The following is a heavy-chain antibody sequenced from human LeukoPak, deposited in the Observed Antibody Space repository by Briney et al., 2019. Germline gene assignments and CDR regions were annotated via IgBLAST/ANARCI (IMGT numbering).Heavy chain of an antibody. Sequence: GRSLRLSCAASGFTFSSYAMHWVRQAPGKGLEWVAVISYDGSNEYYADSVKSRFTISRDNSKNTLYLQMNSLRAEDTAVYYCARSQDIVVVVAATYGGYYFDYWGQGTLVTVSS. D-gene: IGHD2-15*01. V-gene: IGHV3-30-3*01. CDR3: ARSQDIVVVVAATYGGYYFDY. CDR2: ISYDGSNE. CDR1: GFTFSSYA. J-gene: IGHJ4*02.